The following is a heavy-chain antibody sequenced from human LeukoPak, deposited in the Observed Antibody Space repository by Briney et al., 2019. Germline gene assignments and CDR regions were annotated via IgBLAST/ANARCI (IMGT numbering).Heavy chain of an antibody. D-gene: IGHD4-23*01. J-gene: IGHJ4*02. CDR3: ARPYGGFDY. Sequence: QTGGSLRLSCAASGFTFGFTFSNYVMSWVRQGPGKGLEWVSDITGGGSKSHYADSVKGRFTISRDNSKNTLYLQMSGLRVEDAAVYYCARPYGGFDYWGQGTLVIVSS. CDR1: GFTFGFTFSNYV. CDR2: ITGGGSKS. V-gene: IGHV3-23*01.